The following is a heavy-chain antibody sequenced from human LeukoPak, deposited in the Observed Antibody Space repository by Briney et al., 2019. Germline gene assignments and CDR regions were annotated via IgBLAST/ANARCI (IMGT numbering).Heavy chain of an antibody. D-gene: IGHD3-10*01. Sequence: EASVKVSCKASGGTFSSYAISWVRQATGQGLEWIGGIIPIFGTANYAQKLQGRVTMTTDTSTSTAYMELRSLRSDDTAVYYCARALREGDFYGSGSPPGYWGQGTPVTVSS. CDR1: GGTFSSYA. CDR2: IIPIFGTA. CDR3: ARALREGDFYGSGSPPGY. J-gene: IGHJ4*02. V-gene: IGHV1-69*05.